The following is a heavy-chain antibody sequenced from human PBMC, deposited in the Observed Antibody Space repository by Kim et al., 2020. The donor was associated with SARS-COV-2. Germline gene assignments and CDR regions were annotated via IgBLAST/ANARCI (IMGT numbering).Heavy chain of an antibody. CDR2: IWYDGSNK. J-gene: IGHJ6*02. CDR1: GFTFSSYG. V-gene: IGHV3-33*01. D-gene: IGHD3-10*01. CDR3: ARISGNYYSGMDV. Sequence: WGSLRLSCATSGFTFSSYGMDWVRQAPGKGLEWVALIWYDGSNKYYTDSVKGRFTISRDNSKNTLYLQMNSLRAEDTAVYYCARISGNYYSGMDVWGQGTTVTVSS.